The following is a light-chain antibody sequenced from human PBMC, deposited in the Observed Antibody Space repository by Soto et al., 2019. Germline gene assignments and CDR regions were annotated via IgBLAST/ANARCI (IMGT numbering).Light chain of an antibody. CDR1: HFFSST. V-gene: IGKV3-15*01. CDR2: GAS. Sequence: EIVMTQSPATLSVSPGERATLSCRACHFFSSTLACYQQNPGQAPRLLIFGASPRATVSPASFSGSGSGTDFPFTISSLKSEDFAFYYCQQYNNWPRFGKGTKV. J-gene: IGKJ1*01. CDR3: QQYNNWPR.